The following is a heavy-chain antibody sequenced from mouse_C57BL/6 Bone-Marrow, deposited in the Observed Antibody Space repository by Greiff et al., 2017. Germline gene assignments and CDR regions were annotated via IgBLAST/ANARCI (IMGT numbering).Heavy chain of an antibody. Sequence: QVQLQQSGAELVKPGASVKLSCKASGYTFTEYTIHWVKQRSGQGLEWIGWFYPGSGSIKYNEKFKDKATLTADKSSSTVYMELSRLTSEDSAVYFCARHEDSPYYYGRSQAWFAYWGQGTLVTVSA. J-gene: IGHJ3*01. V-gene: IGHV1-62-2*01. CDR3: ARHEDSPYYYGRSQAWFAY. CDR2: FYPGSGSI. D-gene: IGHD1-1*01. CDR1: GYTFTEYT.